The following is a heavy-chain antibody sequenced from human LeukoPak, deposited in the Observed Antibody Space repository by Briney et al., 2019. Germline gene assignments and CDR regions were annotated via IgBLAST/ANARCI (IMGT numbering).Heavy chain of an antibody. CDR3: ATLPRWAAEGEYFQH. D-gene: IGHD4-23*01. V-gene: IGHV4-39*07. Sequence: SETLSLTCTVSGGSISSSSYYWGWIRQPPGKGLEWIGSIYYSGSTYYNPSLKSRVTISVDTSKNQFSLKLSSVTAADTAVYYCATLPRWAAEGEYFQHWGQGTLVTVSS. J-gene: IGHJ1*01. CDR1: GGSISSSSYY. CDR2: IYYSGST.